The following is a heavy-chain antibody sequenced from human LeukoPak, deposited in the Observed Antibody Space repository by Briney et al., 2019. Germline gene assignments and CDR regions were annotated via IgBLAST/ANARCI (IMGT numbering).Heavy chain of an antibody. V-gene: IGHV4-30-2*01. CDR1: GVSISRGGYS. CDR3: ARRRWGTYYYDSSGYYVDY. Sequence: PSETLSLTCVVSGVSISRGGYSWTWIRQPPGKGLEWIGYIYHSGSTNYNPSLKSRVTISVDKSKNQFSLKLSSVTAADTAVYYCARRRWGTYYYDSSGYYVDYWSQGTLVTVSS. J-gene: IGHJ4*02. CDR2: IYHSGST. D-gene: IGHD3-22*01.